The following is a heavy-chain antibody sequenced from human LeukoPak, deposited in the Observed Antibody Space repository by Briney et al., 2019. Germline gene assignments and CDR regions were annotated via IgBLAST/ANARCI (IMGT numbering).Heavy chain of an antibody. CDR3: ARRGYYGSEPRPYYYGMDV. CDR1: GGTFSSYA. V-gene: IGHV1-69*01. Sequence: ASVKVSCTASGGTFSSYAISWVRQAPGQGLEWMGGIIPIFGTANYAQKFQGRVTITADESTSTAYMELSSLRSEDTAVYYCARRGYYGSEPRPYYYGMDVWGQGTTVTVSS. CDR2: IIPIFGTA. J-gene: IGHJ6*02. D-gene: IGHD3-10*01.